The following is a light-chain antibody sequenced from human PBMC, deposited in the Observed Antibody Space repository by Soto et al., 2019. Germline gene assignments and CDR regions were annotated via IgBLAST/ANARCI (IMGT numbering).Light chain of an antibody. Sequence: QSALTQPASVSGSPGQSITISCTGTSSDVGGYNYVSWYQQHPGKAPKLMIYYVSHRPSGVSNRFSGSKSGNTASLTISGLQAEDEDDYYCSSYTSSSTQVFGGGTKLTVL. V-gene: IGLV2-14*01. CDR1: SSDVGGYNY. CDR3: SSYTSSSTQV. CDR2: YVS. J-gene: IGLJ2*01.